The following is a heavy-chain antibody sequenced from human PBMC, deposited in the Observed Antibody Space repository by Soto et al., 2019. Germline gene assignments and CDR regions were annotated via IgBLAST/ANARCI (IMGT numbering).Heavy chain of an antibody. CDR3: AADPGYYYDSSDDAFDI. D-gene: IGHD3-22*01. Sequence: SVKVSCKASGFTFTSSAVQWVRQARGQRLEWIGWIVVGSGNTNYAQKFQERVTITRDMSTSTAYMELSSLRSEDTAVYYCAADPGYYYDSSDDAFDIWGQGTMVTVSS. V-gene: IGHV1-58*01. CDR1: GFTFTSSA. CDR2: IVVGSGNT. J-gene: IGHJ3*02.